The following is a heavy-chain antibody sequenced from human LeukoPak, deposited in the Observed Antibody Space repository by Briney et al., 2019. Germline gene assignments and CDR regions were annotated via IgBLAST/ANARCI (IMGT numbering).Heavy chain of an antibody. CDR3: ANLPIRGSGSYYTDY. V-gene: IGHV3-30*02. D-gene: IGHD3-10*01. Sequence: HPGGSLRLSCAASGFTFSSYGMHWVRQAPGEGLEWVAFIRYDGSDKYYADPVKGRFTISRDNSKNTLYLQMNSLRAEDTAAYYCANLPIRGSGSYYTDYWGQGTLVTVSS. CDR2: IRYDGSDK. J-gene: IGHJ4*02. CDR1: GFTFSSYG.